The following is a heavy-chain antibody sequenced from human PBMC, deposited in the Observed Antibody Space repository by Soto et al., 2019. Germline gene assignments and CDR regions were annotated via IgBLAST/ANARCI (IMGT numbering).Heavy chain of an antibody. V-gene: IGHV4-59*12. J-gene: IGHJ4*02. Sequence: SETLALTCTVSGDSMSSYDWSWIRQPPGKGLEWIGYIYYCGSTIYNPSLKSRVTMSLDISKSQFSLRLTSVTAADTAVYFCARYNAASCTYYFDCWGRGALVTVSS. CDR1: GDSMSSYD. CDR3: ARYNAASCTYYFDC. CDR2: IYYCGST. D-gene: IGHD6-13*01.